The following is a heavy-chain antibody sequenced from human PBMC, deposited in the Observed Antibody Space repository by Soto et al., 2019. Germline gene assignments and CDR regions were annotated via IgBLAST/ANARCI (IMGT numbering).Heavy chain of an antibody. CDR2: ISYDGSNK. V-gene: IGHV3-30*18. Sequence: GGSLRLSCAASGFTFSSYGMHWVRQAPGKGLEWVAVISYDGSNKYYADSVKGRFTISRDNSKNTLYLQMNSLRAEDTAVYYCAKEVIYYLDYWGQGTLVTVSS. J-gene: IGHJ4*02. CDR1: GFTFSSYG. D-gene: IGHD2-21*01. CDR3: AKEVIYYLDY.